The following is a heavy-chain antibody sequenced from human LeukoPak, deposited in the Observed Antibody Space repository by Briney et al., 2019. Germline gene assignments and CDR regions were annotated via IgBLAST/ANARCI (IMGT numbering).Heavy chain of an antibody. V-gene: IGHV5-51*01. Sequence: GESLKISCKGSGYSFTSYWIGWVRQMPGKGLEWMGIIYPGDSDTRYSPSFQGQVTISADKSISTAYLQWSSLKASDTAMYYCARIGSGPIMYYYGSGSYNNWFDPWGQGTLVTVSS. CDR3: ARIGSGPIMYYYGSGSYNNWFDP. CDR2: IYPGDSDT. J-gene: IGHJ5*02. D-gene: IGHD3-10*01. CDR1: GYSFTSYW.